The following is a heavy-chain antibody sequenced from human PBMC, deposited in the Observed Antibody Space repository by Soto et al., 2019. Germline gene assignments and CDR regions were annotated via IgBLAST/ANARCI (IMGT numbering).Heavy chain of an antibody. D-gene: IGHD1-1*01. J-gene: IGHJ4*02. Sequence: KPSETLSLTCTVSGGSIINYYWSWIRQPAGKGLEWIGRIYTSGYTNYNPSLKSRVTMSADTSRSHFSLMLNSATDADTAVCYCARATGTTGFFDSWGQGLLVTVSS. CDR3: ARATGTTGFFDS. CDR2: IYTSGYT. V-gene: IGHV4-4*07. CDR1: GGSIINYY.